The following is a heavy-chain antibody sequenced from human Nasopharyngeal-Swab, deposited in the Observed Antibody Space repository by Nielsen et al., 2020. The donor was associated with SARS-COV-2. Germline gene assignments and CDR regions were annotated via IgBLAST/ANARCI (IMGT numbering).Heavy chain of an antibody. V-gene: IGHV3-23*01. Sequence: GESLKISCAASEFTFRTYPMSWVRQAPGKGLEWVSAIGGVGSPTFYADSVKGRFTISRDNSKNMLFLQMNSLTADDTAVYYCAKHSPHSPPGDRVFDYWGQGTLVTVSS. J-gene: IGHJ4*02. CDR3: AKHSPHSPPGDRVFDY. D-gene: IGHD7-27*01. CDR2: IGGVGSPT. CDR1: EFTFRTYP.